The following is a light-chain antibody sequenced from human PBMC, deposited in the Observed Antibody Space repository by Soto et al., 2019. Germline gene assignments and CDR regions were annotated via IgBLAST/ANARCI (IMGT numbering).Light chain of an antibody. J-gene: IGKJ5*01. V-gene: IGKV3-20*01. CDR2: GAS. Sequence: EIVMTQSPATLSVSPGERATLSCRASQSVGSDLAWYQQKPGQAPRLLIYGASNRATDIPDRFSGRGSGTDFTLTISRLEPEDFAVYYCQQYGSSPPSSTFGQGTRLEIK. CDR3: QQYGSSPPSST. CDR1: QSVGSD.